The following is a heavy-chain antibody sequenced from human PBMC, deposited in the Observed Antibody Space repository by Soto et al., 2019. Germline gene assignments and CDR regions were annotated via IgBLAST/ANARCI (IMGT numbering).Heavy chain of an antibody. D-gene: IGHD4-17*01. CDR1: GGTFSSYA. J-gene: IGHJ5*02. Sequence: GASVKVSCESSGGTFSSYAISWVRQAPGQGLEWMGWMNPNSGNTGYAQKFQGRVTMTRNTSISTAYMELSSLRSEDTAVYYCASEMATVTTLGWSAPWAQGTLVTVSS. CDR2: MNPNSGNT. CDR3: ASEMATVTTLGWSAP. V-gene: IGHV1-8*02.